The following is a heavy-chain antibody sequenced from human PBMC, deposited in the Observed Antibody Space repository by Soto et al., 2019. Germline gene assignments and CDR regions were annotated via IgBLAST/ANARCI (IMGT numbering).Heavy chain of an antibody. V-gene: IGHV4-59*01. CDR2: IYDSGSP. D-gene: IGHD1-26*01. J-gene: IGHJ4*02. CDR3: ARGVGSSPPRY. CDR1: GGSISVYY. Sequence: SETLSLTCTISGGSISVYYWSWIRQPPGQALEWIGYIYDSGSPYYNPSLRSRVIISADTSKNHISCKLTSATAADTAVDYCARGVGSSPPRYWGRGTLVTVSS.